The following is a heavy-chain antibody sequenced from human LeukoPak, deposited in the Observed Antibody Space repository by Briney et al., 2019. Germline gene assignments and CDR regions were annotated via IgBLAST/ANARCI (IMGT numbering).Heavy chain of an antibody. V-gene: IGHV3-23*01. CDR3: ANPLVGATGPFDY. J-gene: IGHJ4*02. CDR2: ISGSGGST. D-gene: IGHD1-26*01. Sequence: GGSLRLSCAASGFTFSSYAMSWVRQAPGKGLEWVSAISGSGGSTYYADSVKGRFTISRDNSKNTLYLQMNSLRAEDTAVYYCANPLVGATGPFDYWGQGTLVTVSS. CDR1: GFTFSSYA.